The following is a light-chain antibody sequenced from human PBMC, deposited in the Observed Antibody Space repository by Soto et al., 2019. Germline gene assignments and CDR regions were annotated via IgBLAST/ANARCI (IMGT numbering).Light chain of an antibody. CDR1: SSDVGGYHY. J-gene: IGLJ2*01. Sequence: QSALTQPASVSGSPGQSITISCTGTSSDVGGYHYVSWYQQRPGKDPILMMYDVSYRPSGISNRFSGSKSGNTSALTISGLQASDEADYYCSSYTSTSVVFGGGTKLTVL. CDR3: SSYTSTSVV. CDR2: DVS. V-gene: IGLV2-14*01.